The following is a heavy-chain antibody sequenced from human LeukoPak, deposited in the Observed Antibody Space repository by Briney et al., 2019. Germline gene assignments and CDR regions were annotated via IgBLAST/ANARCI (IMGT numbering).Heavy chain of an antibody. V-gene: IGHV3-21*01. J-gene: IGHJ3*02. D-gene: IGHD1-26*01. CDR3: ARVKWELPRRMGYAFDI. CDR1: GFTFSSYT. Sequence: AGGSLRLSCAASGFTFSSYTMNWVRQAPGKGLEWVTSISSSSSYIDYADSVKGRFTISRDNAKNSLYLQMNSLRAEDTAVYYCARVKWELPRRMGYAFDIWGQGTMVTVSS. CDR2: ISSSSSYI.